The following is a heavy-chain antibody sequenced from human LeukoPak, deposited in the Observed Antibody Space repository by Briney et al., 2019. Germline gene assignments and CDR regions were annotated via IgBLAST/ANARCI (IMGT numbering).Heavy chain of an antibody. D-gene: IGHD6-6*01. Sequence: GGSLRLSCAASRFALSTFWMMWVRRAPGKGLEWVAYIKEDGSEKYYVDSVKGRFTIYRDNAKNSLYLQMNRLRAEDTAVYYCARDSPGSSRFYHYYGLDVWGQGTTVTVSS. CDR1: RFALSTFW. V-gene: IGHV3-7*05. CDR3: ARDSPGSSRFYHYYGLDV. CDR2: IKEDGSEK. J-gene: IGHJ6*02.